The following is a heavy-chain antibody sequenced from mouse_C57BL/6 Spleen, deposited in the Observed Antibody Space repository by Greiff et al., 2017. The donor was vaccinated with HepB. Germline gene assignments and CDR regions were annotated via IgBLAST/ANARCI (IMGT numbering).Heavy chain of an antibody. CDR2: ILPGSGST. CDR1: GYTFTGYW. V-gene: IGHV1-9*01. J-gene: IGHJ2*01. Sequence: VKLQQSGAELMKPGASVKLSCKATGYTFTGYWIEWVKQRPGHGLEWIGEILPGSGSTNYNEKFKGKATFTADTSSNTAYMQLSSLTTEDSAIYYCARLDYYGSSSENYFDYWGQGTTLTVSS. CDR3: ARLDYYGSSSENYFDY. D-gene: IGHD1-1*01.